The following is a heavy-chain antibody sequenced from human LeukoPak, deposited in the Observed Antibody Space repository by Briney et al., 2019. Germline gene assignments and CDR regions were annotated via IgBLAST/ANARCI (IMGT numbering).Heavy chain of an antibody. V-gene: IGHV3-53*01. J-gene: IGHJ4*02. D-gene: IGHD3-10*01. CDR1: GLTVSSNY. CDR3: ARDPNYYGSGSRKDY. Sequence: GGSLRLSCAASGLTVSSNYMSWVRQAPGKGLEWVSVIYSGGNTYYADSVKGRFTTSRDISKNTLYLQMNSLRAEDTAVYYCARDPNYYGSGSRKDYWGQGTLVTVSS. CDR2: IYSGGNT.